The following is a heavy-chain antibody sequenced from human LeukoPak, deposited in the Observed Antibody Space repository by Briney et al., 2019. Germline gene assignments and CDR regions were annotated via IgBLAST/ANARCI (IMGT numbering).Heavy chain of an antibody. CDR3: ARARLRLYYFDY. CDR1: GGSISSSSYY. CDR2: IYYSGST. D-gene: IGHD4-17*01. J-gene: IGHJ4*02. Sequence: SETLSLTCTVSGGSISSSSYYWGWIRQPPGKGLEWIGSIYYSGSTYYNPSLKSRVTISVDTSKNQFSLKLSSVTAADTAVYYCARARLRLYYFDYWGQGTLVTVSS. V-gene: IGHV4-39*07.